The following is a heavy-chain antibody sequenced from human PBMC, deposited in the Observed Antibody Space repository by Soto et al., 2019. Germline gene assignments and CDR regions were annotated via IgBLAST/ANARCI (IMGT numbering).Heavy chain of an antibody. CDR2: INAGNGNT. Sequence: ASVKVSCKASGYTFTSYAMHWVRQAPGQRLEWMGWINAGNGNTRYAQKFQGRVTMTRDTSTSTVYMELSSLRSEDTAVYYCARGRGYCSSTSCYYLGYWGQGTLVTVSS. J-gene: IGHJ4*02. D-gene: IGHD2-2*01. CDR1: GYTFTSYA. V-gene: IGHV1-3*01. CDR3: ARGRGYCSSTSCYYLGY.